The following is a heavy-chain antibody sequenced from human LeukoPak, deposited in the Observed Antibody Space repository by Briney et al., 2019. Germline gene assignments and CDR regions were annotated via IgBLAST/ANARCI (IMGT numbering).Heavy chain of an antibody. Sequence: SETLSLTCTVSGGSISSSSYYWGWIRQPPGKGLEWIGSIYYSGSTYYNPPLKSRVTISVDTSKNQFSLKLSSVTAADTAVYYCARQFYYGSGFDPWGQGTLVTVSS. CDR1: GGSISSSSYY. J-gene: IGHJ5*02. CDR2: IYYSGST. D-gene: IGHD3-10*01. CDR3: ARQFYYGSGFDP. V-gene: IGHV4-39*01.